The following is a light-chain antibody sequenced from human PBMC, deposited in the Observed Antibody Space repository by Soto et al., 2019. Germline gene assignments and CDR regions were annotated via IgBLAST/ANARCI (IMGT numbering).Light chain of an antibody. CDR1: SSDVGGYNY. CDR2: DVS. CDR3: SSYTSSSTLDVV. V-gene: IGLV2-14*01. Sequence: QSALTQPASVSGSPGQSITISCTGTSSDVGGYNYVSWYQQHPGKAPKLMIYDVSNRPSGVSNRFSGSKSGNTASLTISGLQAEDEAYYYCSSYTSSSTLDVVFGGGTKFTVL. J-gene: IGLJ2*01.